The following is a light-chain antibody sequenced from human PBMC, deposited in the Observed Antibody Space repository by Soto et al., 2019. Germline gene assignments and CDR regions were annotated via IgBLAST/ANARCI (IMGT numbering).Light chain of an antibody. J-gene: IGKJ1*01. CDR1: QDINNR. Sequence: DIQMTQAPSSVSASVGDRVTITCRASQDINNRVACFQQRPGRAPKYLIQAASILQSGFPSRFSATGSGTDFTLTIDSLQPEDFATYYCLQVKNFPRTFGQGTKLEIK. CDR2: AAS. CDR3: LQVKNFPRT. V-gene: IGKV1-12*01.